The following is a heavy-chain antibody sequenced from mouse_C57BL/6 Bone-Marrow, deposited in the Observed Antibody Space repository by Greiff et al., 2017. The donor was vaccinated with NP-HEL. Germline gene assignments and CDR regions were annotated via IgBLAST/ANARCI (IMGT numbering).Heavy chain of an antibody. CDR3: ARPRRWFAY. CDR1: GYTFTSYG. V-gene: IGHV1-81*01. Sequence: VQLQQSGAELARPGASVKLSCKASGYTFTSYGISWVKQRTGQGLEWIGEIYPRSGNTYYNEKFKGKATLTADKSSSTAYMELRSLTSEDSAVYFCARPRRWFAYWGQGTLVTVSA. J-gene: IGHJ3*01. CDR2: IYPRSGNT.